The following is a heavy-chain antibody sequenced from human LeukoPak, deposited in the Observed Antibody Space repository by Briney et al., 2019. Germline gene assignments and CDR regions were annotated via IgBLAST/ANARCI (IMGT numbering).Heavy chain of an antibody. J-gene: IGHJ4*02. Sequence: SETLSLTCAVYGGSFSGYYWSWIRQPPGKGLEWIGEINHSGSTNYNPSLKSRVAISVDTSKSQFSLKLSSVTAADTAVYYCARVSAQGGYWGQGTLVTVSS. CDR2: INHSGST. CDR3: ARVSAQGGY. D-gene: IGHD6-6*01. V-gene: IGHV4-34*01. CDR1: GGSFSGYY.